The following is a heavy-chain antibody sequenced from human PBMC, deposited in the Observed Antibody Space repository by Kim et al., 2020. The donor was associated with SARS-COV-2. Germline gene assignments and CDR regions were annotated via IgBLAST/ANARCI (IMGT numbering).Heavy chain of an antibody. J-gene: IGHJ4*02. CDR3: ARGIGVAAYYFDY. CDR1: GGSISSYY. Sequence: SETLSLTCTVSGGSISSYYWSWIRQPPGKGLEWIGYISYSGSTNYNPSLKSRVTISVDTSKNQFSLKLSSVTAADTAVYYCARGIGVAAYYFDYWGQ. D-gene: IGHD6-19*01. V-gene: IGHV4-59*13. CDR2: ISYSGST.